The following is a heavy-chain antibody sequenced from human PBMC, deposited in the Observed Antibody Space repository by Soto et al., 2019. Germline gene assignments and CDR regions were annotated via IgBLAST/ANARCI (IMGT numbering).Heavy chain of an antibody. CDR2: IFSNDEK. CDR3: ERTRPYQPLRSYDY. V-gene: IGHV2-26*01. Sequence: QVTLKESGPVLVKPTETLTLTCTVSGLSLSNARMGVSWIRQPPGKALEWLAQIFSNDEKSYSTSLKSRLTNSKDTSKSQVVLTMTNMEPVDTATYYCERTRPYQPLRSYDYWGQGTLVTVSS. D-gene: IGHD2-2*01. J-gene: IGHJ4*02. CDR1: GLSLSNARMG.